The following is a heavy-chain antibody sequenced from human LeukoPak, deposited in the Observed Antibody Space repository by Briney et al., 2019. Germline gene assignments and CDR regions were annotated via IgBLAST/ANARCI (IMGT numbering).Heavy chain of an antibody. CDR3: ARVSAGYCSGGSCYRSGYYYYYMDV. CDR2: INPNSGGT. V-gene: IGHV1-2*02. D-gene: IGHD2-15*01. Sequence: GASVKVSCKASGYTFTGYYMHWVRQAPGQGLEWMGWINPNSGGTNYAQKFQGRVTMTRDTSISTAYMELSRLRSDDTAVYYCARVSAGYCSGGSCYRSGYYYYYMDVWGEGTTVTVSS. CDR1: GYTFTGYY. J-gene: IGHJ6*03.